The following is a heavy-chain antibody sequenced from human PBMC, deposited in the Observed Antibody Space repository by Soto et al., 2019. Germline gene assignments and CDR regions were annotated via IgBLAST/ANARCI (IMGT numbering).Heavy chain of an antibody. V-gene: IGHV4-30-4*02. D-gene: IGHD3-9*01. CDR3: ARGYDILTDYSYGMDV. J-gene: IGHJ6*02. Sequence: PSETLSLTCTVSGGSISSDYYWSWIRQPPGKGLEWIGYIYNSGRTYYNPSLKSRVTISVDTSKNQFSLKLSSVTAADTAVYYCARGYDILTDYSYGMDVWGQGTLVTGLL. CDR1: GGSISSDYY. CDR2: IYNSGRT.